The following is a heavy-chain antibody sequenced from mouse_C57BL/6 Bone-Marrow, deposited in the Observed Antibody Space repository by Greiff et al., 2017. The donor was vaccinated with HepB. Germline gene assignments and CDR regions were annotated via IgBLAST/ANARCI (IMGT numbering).Heavy chain of an antibody. D-gene: IGHD2-4*01. V-gene: IGHV1-50*01. CDR2: IDPSDSYT. J-gene: IGHJ3*01. Sequence: VQLQQSGAELVKPGASVKLSCKASGYTFTSYWMQWVKQRPGQGLEWIGEIDPSDSYTNYNQKFKGKATLNVDTASSTAYMQLSSLTSEDSAVYYCARKGIYYDYDWFAYWGQGTLVTVSA. CDR1: GYTFTSYW. CDR3: ARKGIYYDYDWFAY.